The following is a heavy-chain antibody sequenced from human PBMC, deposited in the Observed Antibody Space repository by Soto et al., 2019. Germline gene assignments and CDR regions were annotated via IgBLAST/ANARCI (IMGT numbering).Heavy chain of an antibody. CDR2: IYYSGST. Sequence: SDTLSLTFTVSGGSISSTSYYRTWIRQPPGKGLEWIGSIYYSGSTYYNPSLKSRVTISVDTSKNQFSLKLSSVTAADTAVYYCARLHDGYSSSSGRIYYYYGMDVWGQGTTVT. V-gene: IGHV4-39*01. J-gene: IGHJ6*02. D-gene: IGHD6-6*01. CDR3: ARLHDGYSSSSGRIYYYYGMDV. CDR1: GGSISSTSYY.